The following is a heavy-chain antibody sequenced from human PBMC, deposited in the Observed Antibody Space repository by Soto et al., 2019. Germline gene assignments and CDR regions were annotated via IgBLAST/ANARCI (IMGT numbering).Heavy chain of an antibody. Sequence: QVQLQESGPGLVKPSQTLSLTCTVSGGSISSGGYYWTWIRQHPGKGLEWIGYKYYSGITYYNPYLKSRVTISLDTSKNKISLKLSSATAADTAVYYCARGSSIAGLYYGMDVWGQGTTVTVSS. J-gene: IGHJ6*02. CDR3: ARGSSIAGLYYGMDV. CDR2: KYYSGIT. CDR1: GGSISSGGYY. D-gene: IGHD6-6*01. V-gene: IGHV4-31*03.